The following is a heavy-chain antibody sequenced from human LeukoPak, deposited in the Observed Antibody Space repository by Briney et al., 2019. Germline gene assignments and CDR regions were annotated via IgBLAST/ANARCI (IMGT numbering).Heavy chain of an antibody. CDR1: GFTFTDAW. J-gene: IGHJ6*02. D-gene: IGHD2-15*01. V-gene: IGHV3-15*01. Sequence: PGGCLRLSCAASGFTFTDAWMSWVRQRPGKGLESVARIQSKADGGTTDYAAPVRGRFTISRDDSKSTIYLQMNSLKTEDTAVYYCTAPGLYCSGGSCYFSYYYGMDFWGQGTTVTVS. CDR3: TAPGLYCSGGSCYFSYYYGMDF. CDR2: IQSKADGGTT.